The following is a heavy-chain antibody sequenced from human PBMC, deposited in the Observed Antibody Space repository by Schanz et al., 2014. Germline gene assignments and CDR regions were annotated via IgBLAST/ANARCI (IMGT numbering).Heavy chain of an antibody. CDR3: ARGGSVATIAPYTWFDP. D-gene: IGHD5-12*01. V-gene: IGHV4-61*02. Sequence: QVQLQESGPGLVKPSQTLSLTCTVSGGSISSATYYWSWVRQPAGKGLEWIGRIYSRGSSTYNPSLKSRVTTPIDPSNNQSSLKLNSVTAADTAVYYCARGGSVATIAPYTWFDPWGEGTLVTVSS. CDR2: IYSRGSS. J-gene: IGHJ5*02. CDR1: GGSISSATYY.